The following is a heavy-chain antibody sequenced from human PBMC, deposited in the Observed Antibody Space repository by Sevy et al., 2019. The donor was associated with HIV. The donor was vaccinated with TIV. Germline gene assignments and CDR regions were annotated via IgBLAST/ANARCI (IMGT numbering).Heavy chain of an antibody. D-gene: IGHD3-3*01. CDR1: GGSFSSGGYY. CDR3: ARVYYDFWSGYFAGNWFDP. CDR2: IYDSGSK. V-gene: IGHV4-31*03. Sequence: SETLSLTCTVSGGSFSSGGYYWSWIRQHPGKGREWIGYIYDSGSKYYNPSYRGRVTISVDTYKSQFSLKLSSVTAADTAVYYCARVYYDFWSGYFAGNWFDPWGQGTLVTVSS. J-gene: IGHJ5*02.